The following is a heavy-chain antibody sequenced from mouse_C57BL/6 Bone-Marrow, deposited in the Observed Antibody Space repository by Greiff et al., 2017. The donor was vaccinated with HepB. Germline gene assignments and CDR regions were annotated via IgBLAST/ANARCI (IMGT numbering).Heavy chain of an antibody. CDR3: ASPMVSYYAMDY. CDR1: GFTFSSYG. V-gene: IGHV5-6*01. D-gene: IGHD2-2*01. Sequence: EVQLQQSGGDLVKPGGSLKLSCAASGFTFSSYGMSWVRQTPDKRLEWVATISSGGSYTYYPDSVKGRFTISRDNAKNTLYLQMSSLKSEDTAMYYCASPMVSYYAMDYWGQGTSVTVSS. CDR2: ISSGGSYT. J-gene: IGHJ4*01.